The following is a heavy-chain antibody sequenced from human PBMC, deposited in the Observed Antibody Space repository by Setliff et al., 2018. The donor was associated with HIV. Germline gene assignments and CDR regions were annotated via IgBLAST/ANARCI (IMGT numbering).Heavy chain of an antibody. V-gene: IGHV3-23*01. CDR2: IRRSGDST. CDR1: GFSFSIYA. CDR3: AKDKGRRDYDSSGYYFPDAFDI. Sequence: GGSLRLSCAASGFSFSIYAMSWVRQAPGKGLEWVSGIRRSGDSTDYAESVKGRFTISRDNAKNTLYLQMNSLRVEDTAVYYCAKDKGRRDYDSSGYYFPDAFDIWGQGTKVTVSS. D-gene: IGHD3-22*01. J-gene: IGHJ3*02.